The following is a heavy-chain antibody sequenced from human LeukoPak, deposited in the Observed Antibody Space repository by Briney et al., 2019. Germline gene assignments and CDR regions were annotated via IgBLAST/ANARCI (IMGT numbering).Heavy chain of an antibody. J-gene: IGHJ4*02. V-gene: IGHV4-39*07. Sequence: SETLSLTCTVSGGSISSSSYYWGWIRQPPGKGLEWLGSIYYSGSTYYNPSLKSRVTISVDTSKNQFSLKLSSVTAADTAVYYCARDFRGGYDFWSGYYTPYYFDYWGQGTLVTVSS. CDR1: GGSISSSSYY. CDR2: IYYSGST. CDR3: ARDFRGGYDFWSGYYTPYYFDY. D-gene: IGHD3-3*01.